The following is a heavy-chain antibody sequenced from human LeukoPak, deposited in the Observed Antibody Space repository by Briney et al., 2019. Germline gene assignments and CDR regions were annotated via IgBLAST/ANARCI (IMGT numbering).Heavy chain of an antibody. J-gene: IGHJ6*02. CDR1: GFTVSSNY. CDR3: ARVYDFWSGYYVPNYYYYYGMDV. V-gene: IGHV3-53*05. CDR2: IYSGGST. Sequence: GGSLRLSCAASGFTVSSNYMSWVRQAPGKGLEWVSVIYSGGSTYYADSVKGRFTTSRDNSKNTVYLQMNSLRAEDTAVYYCARVYDFWSGYYVPNYYYYYGMDVWGQGTTVTVSS. D-gene: IGHD3-3*01.